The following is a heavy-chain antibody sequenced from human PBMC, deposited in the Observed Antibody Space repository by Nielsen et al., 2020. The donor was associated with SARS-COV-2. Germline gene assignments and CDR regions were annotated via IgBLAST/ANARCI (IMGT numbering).Heavy chain of an antibody. D-gene: IGHD7-27*01. CDR3: ARTDPGVPT. V-gene: IGHV3-11*01. Sequence: GGSLRLSCAASGFTFSASWMTWIRQAPGKGLEWVSYISGRGDIIFYTDSVEGRFTISRDNAKNSLYLQMNSLRAEDTAVYYCARTDPGVPTWGQGTLVTVSS. CDR1: GFTFSASW. J-gene: IGHJ5*02. CDR2: ISGRGDII.